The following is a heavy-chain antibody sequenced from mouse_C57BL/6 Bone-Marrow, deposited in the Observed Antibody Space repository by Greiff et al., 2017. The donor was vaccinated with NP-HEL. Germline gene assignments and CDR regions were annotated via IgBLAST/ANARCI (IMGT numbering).Heavy chain of an antibody. J-gene: IGHJ3*01. CDR2: INPNNGGT. D-gene: IGHD2-4*01. CDR3: ARENYYDYGFAY. CDR1: GYTFTDYY. V-gene: IGHV1-26*01. Sequence: EVQLQQSGPELVKPGASVKISCKASGYTFTDYYMNWVKQSHGKSLEWIGDINPNNGGTSYNQKFKGKATLTVDKSSSTAYMELRSLTSEDSAVYYCARENYYDYGFAYWGQGTLVTVSA.